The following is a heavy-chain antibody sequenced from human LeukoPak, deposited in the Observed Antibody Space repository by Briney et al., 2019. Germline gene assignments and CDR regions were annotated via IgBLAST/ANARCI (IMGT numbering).Heavy chain of an antibody. CDR2: IYYSEST. D-gene: IGHD2-2*01. CDR3: ARSLGESPSYQLLLQIQNWFDP. V-gene: IGHV4-31*03. CDR1: GCTISSGGYY. J-gene: IGHJ5*02. Sequence: PSETLTLTCTVSGCTISSGGYYWSWMRQHPGKGLEWIVYIYYSESTYYNPSLKSRVTISVDTSKNQFSLKLSPVTAADTAEYYCARSLGESPSYQLLLQIQNWFDPWGQGTLVSVSP.